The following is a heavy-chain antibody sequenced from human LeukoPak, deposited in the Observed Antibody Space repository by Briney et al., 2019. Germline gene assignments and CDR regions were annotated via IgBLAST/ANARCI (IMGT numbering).Heavy chain of an antibody. V-gene: IGHV3-23*01. D-gene: IGHD6-19*01. J-gene: IGHJ4*02. CDR1: GFTFSSHA. CDR3: AKDKYSSGWYYFDY. Sequence: PGGSLRLSCAASGFTFSSHAMSWVRQAPGKGLEWVSAISGSGGSTYYADSVKGRFTISRDNAKNSLYLQMNSLRAEDMALYYCAKDKYSSGWYYFDYWGQGTLVTVSS. CDR2: ISGSGGST.